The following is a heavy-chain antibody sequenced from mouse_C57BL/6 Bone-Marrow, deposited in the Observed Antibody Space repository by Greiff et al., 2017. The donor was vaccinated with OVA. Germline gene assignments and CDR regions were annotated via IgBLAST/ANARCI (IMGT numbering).Heavy chain of an antibody. CDR3: ARYIRAVLALDY. D-gene: IGHD1-1*01. CDR2: IRNKANGYTT. J-gene: IGHJ2*01. Sequence: EVQLMESGGGLVQPGGSLSLSCAASGFTFTDYYMSWVRQPPGKALEWLGFIRNKANGYTTEYSASVKGRFTISRDNSQSILYLQMNALRAEDSATYYCARYIRAVLALDYWGQGTTLTVSS. V-gene: IGHV7-3*01. CDR1: GFTFTDYY.